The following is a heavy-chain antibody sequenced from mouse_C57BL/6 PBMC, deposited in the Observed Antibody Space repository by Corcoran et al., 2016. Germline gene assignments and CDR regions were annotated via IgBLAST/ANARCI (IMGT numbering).Heavy chain of an antibody. Sequence: QIQLVQSGPELKKPGETVKISCKASGYTFTTYGMSWVKQAPGKGLKWMGWINTYSGVPTYADDFKGRFAFSLETSASTAYLQINNLKNEDTATYCCAKITTVVPDYWGQGTTLTVSS. CDR3: AKITTVVPDY. D-gene: IGHD1-1*01. CDR1: GYTFTTYG. V-gene: IGHV9-3*01. J-gene: IGHJ2*01. CDR2: INTYSGVP.